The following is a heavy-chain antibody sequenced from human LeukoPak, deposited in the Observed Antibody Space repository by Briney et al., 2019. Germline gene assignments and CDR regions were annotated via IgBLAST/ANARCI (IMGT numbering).Heavy chain of an antibody. V-gene: IGHV3-23*01. D-gene: IGHD2-8*02. CDR2: IFPSGGEI. CDR3: ATYRQVLLPFES. Sequence: GGSLRLSCAASGFTFSSYWMHWVRQAPGKGLEWVSSIFPSGGEIHYADSVRGRFTISRDNSKSTLSLQMNSLRAEDTAIYYCATYRQVLLPFESWGQGTLVTVSS. CDR1: GFTFSSYW. J-gene: IGHJ4*02.